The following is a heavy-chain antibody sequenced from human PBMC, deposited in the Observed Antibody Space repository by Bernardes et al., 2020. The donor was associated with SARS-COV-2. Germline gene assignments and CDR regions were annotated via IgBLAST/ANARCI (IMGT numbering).Heavy chain of an antibody. CDR2: INQDGSAK. D-gene: IGHD3-3*01. Sequence: GGSLRLSCVVSGLTFSSYCMSWVRQAPGKGLEWVANINQDGSAKNYVDSVKGRFTISRDNAKNSLYLQMNSLGAEDTAVYYCARGWSWTYDHWGQGILVTVSS. CDR3: ARGWSWTYDH. J-gene: IGHJ5*02. CDR1: GLTFSSYC. V-gene: IGHV3-7*04.